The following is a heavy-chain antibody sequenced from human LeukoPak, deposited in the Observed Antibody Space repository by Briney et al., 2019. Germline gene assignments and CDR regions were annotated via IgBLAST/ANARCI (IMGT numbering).Heavy chain of an antibody. Sequence: GGSLRLSCEASGFTFGSHAMYWVRHAPGKGLEWVAGIFGSGGSPHYADPVKGRFTISRDNSRNTVYLQINSLRAEDTAVYYCGKTTVGYSSGQKPAWPVDYWGQGTLVTVSS. V-gene: IGHV3-23*01. CDR2: IFGSGGSP. CDR3: GKTTVGYSSGQKPAWPVDY. D-gene: IGHD5-18*01. J-gene: IGHJ4*02. CDR1: GFTFGSHA.